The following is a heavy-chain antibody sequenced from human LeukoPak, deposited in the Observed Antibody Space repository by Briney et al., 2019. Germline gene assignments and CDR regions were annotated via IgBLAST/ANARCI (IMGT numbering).Heavy chain of an antibody. J-gene: IGHJ4*02. CDR2: ISGSGGST. D-gene: IGHD3-3*01. Sequence: PGGSLRLSCAASGFTFSNYAMTWVRQAPGKGLEWVSIISGSGGSTYYADSVKGRFTISRDNSKNTLYLQMNSLRAEDTAVYYCARSKLHYDFWSGGGDYYFDYWGQGTLVTVSS. CDR3: ARSKLHYDFWSGGGDYYFDY. V-gene: IGHV3-23*01. CDR1: GFTFSNYA.